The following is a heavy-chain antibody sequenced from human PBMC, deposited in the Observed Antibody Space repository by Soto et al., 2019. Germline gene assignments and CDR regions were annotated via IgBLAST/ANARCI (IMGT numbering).Heavy chain of an antibody. CDR1: GFTFSSYA. D-gene: IGHD4-17*01. V-gene: IGHV3-64*01. CDR2: INTDGGTT. J-gene: IGHJ3*01. CDR3: ARRVYGDFSTLGGAFDV. Sequence: GGSLRLSCEASGFTFSSYALYWVRQAPGKGLEYVSGINTDGGTTFYAYSVKGRFTISRDNSKNTLYLQMGSLRAEDMAVYYCARRVYGDFSTLGGAFDVWGQGIMVTVSS.